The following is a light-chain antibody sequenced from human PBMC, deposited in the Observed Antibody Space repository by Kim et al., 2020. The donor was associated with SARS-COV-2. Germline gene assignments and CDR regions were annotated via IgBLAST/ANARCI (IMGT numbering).Light chain of an antibody. J-gene: IGLJ1*01. CDR1: SSDVEGHDY. V-gene: IGLV2-14*03. CDR3: SSYTSYSTYV. CDR2: DVS. Sequence: GQSLTSSCTGTSSDVEGHDYVSWYQQHPGKAPQLIISDVSNRPSGVSNRFSGSKSGNTASLTISGLQAEDEADYYCSSYTSYSTYVFGTGTKVTVL.